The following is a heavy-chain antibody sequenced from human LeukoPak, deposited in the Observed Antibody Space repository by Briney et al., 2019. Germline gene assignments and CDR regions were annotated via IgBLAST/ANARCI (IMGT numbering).Heavy chain of an antibody. V-gene: IGHV3-21*01. CDR3: ARDSKSNVDTTMVGCFDP. Sequence: GGSLRLSCAASGFTVSSYTMNWVRQAPGKGLEWVSSISSSSYYIYYADSVKGRFTISRDNAKTSLYLQMNNLRAEDTAAYYCARDSKSNVDTTMVGCFDPWGQGTLVTVSS. J-gene: IGHJ5*02. CDR1: GFTVSSYT. D-gene: IGHD5-18*01. CDR2: ISSSSYYI.